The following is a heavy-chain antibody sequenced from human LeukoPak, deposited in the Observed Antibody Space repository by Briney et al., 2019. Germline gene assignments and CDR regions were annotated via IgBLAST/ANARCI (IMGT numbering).Heavy chain of an antibody. Sequence: SVKVSCKASGGTFSSYAISWVRQAPGQGLEWMGGIIPIFGTANYAQKFQGRVTITADKSTSTAYMELSSLRSEDTAVYYCASTLYYYDSSGLPNFDYWGQGTLVTVSS. CDR1: GGTFSSYA. J-gene: IGHJ4*02. CDR3: ASTLYYYDSSGLPNFDY. CDR2: IIPIFGTA. D-gene: IGHD3-22*01. V-gene: IGHV1-69*06.